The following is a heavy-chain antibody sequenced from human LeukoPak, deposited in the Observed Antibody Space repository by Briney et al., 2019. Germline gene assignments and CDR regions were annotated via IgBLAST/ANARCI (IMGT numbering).Heavy chain of an antibody. CDR2: ISAYNGNT. J-gene: IGHJ5*02. CDR1: GYTFTSYG. Sequence: ASVKVSCKASGYTFTSYGISWVRQAPGQGLEWMGWISAYNGNTNYAQKLQGRVTMTTDTSTSTAYMELRSLRSDDTAVYYCARVERGNYDFWSGYESPGWFDPWGQGTLVTVSS. D-gene: IGHD3-3*01. V-gene: IGHV1-18*01. CDR3: ARVERGNYDFWSGYESPGWFDP.